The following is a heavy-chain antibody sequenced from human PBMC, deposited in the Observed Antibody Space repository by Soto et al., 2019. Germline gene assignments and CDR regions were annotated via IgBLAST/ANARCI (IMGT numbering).Heavy chain of an antibody. Sequence: EVQLVESGGGLVQPGGSLRLSCAASGFTFSSYWMLWVRQAPGKGLVWVSRINSDGSTTSYADSVKGRFTISRDNAKNPLYLQLNSLRAEDPAVYYCARVNPGYSYVNYWGQGTLVTVSS. V-gene: IGHV3-74*01. CDR3: ARVNPGYSYVNY. CDR1: GFTFSSYW. J-gene: IGHJ4*02. D-gene: IGHD5-18*01. CDR2: INSDGSTT.